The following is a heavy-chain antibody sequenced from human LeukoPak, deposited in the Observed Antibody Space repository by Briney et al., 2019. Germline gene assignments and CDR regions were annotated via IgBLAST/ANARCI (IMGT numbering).Heavy chain of an antibody. CDR3: ARTPGIPAALWFDP. J-gene: IGHJ5*02. V-gene: IGHV4-59*01. D-gene: IGHD6-13*01. CDR2: IYYSGST. CDR1: GGSINTYY. Sequence: SETLSLTCTVSGGSINTYYWSWIRQPPGKGLEWIGYIYYSGSTNYNPSLKSRVTISVDTSKNQFSLKLSSVTTADTAVYYCARTPGIPAALWFDPWGQGTLVTVSS.